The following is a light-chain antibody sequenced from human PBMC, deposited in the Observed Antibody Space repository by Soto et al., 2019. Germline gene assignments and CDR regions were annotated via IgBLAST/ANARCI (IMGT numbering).Light chain of an antibody. CDR2: GAT. CDR1: QSIARSY. V-gene: IGKV3-20*01. J-gene: IGKJ3*01. Sequence: EIVLTQSPGTLSLSPGERATLSCRASQSIARSYIVWYQQKPGQAPRLLIYGATNMASGLPDRFSGSGSGTDFVLTISRLEPEDFAVYYCQHCALYSFTFGPGTKVDIK. CDR3: QHCALYSFT.